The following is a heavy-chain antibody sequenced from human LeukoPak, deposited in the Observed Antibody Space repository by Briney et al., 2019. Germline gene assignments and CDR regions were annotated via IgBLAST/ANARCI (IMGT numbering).Heavy chain of an antibody. V-gene: IGHV4-31*03. CDR1: GGSISSGGYY. CDR2: IYYSGST. Sequence: SETLSLTCTVSGGSISSGGYYWSWIRQHPGKGLEWIGYIYYSGSTYYNPSLKSRITISVDTSKNQFSLKLSSVTAADTAVYYCARDGIAAAFDYWGQGTLVTASS. J-gene: IGHJ4*02. D-gene: IGHD6-13*01. CDR3: ARDGIAAAFDY.